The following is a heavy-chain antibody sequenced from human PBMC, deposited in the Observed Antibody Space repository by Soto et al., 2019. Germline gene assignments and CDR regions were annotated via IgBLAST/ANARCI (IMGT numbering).Heavy chain of an antibody. J-gene: IGHJ6*02. V-gene: IGHV1-18*01. Sequence: ASVKVSCKASGYTFTSYGISWVRQAPGQGLEWMGWISAYNGNTNYAQKLQGRVTMTTDTSTSTAYMELSSLRSDDTAVYYCARARLLRFCSGGSCYFQSLGGMDVWGQGTTVTVSS. CDR1: GYTFTSYG. D-gene: IGHD2-15*01. CDR3: ARARLLRFCSGGSCYFQSLGGMDV. CDR2: ISAYNGNT.